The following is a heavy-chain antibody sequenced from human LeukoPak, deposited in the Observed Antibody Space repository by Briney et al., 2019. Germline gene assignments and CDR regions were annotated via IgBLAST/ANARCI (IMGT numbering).Heavy chain of an antibody. D-gene: IGHD2/OR15-2a*01. J-gene: IGHJ4*02. V-gene: IGHV3-74*01. CDR1: GSYW. Sequence: GGSLRLSCAAAGSYWMDWVRQAPGEGLVWVSHSDRDGSWTSDADSVKGRFTISKDNAKNTVYLQMSNLRVEATAVYYCVSFYETYWGRGTLVTVSS. CDR3: VSFYETY. CDR2: SDRDGSWT.